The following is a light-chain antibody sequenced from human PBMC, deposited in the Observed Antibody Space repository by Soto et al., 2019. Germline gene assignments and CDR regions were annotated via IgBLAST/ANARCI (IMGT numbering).Light chain of an antibody. CDR2: GAS. V-gene: IGKV1-39*01. CDR3: QQSYFSPWT. CDR1: QSVSNF. J-gene: IGKJ1*01. Sequence: DIQMTQSPSSLSASLGDRVTITCRASQSVSNFLSWYQQKPGKAPKLLIYGASTLETVVPSRFSGSGSGTDFTLNISSLQPEDFGTYYCQQSYFSPWTFGQGTKVEI.